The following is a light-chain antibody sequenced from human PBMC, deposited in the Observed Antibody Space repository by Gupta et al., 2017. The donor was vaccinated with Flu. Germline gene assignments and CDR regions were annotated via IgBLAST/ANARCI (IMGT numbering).Light chain of an antibody. J-gene: IGKJ1*01. CDR1: QSISIY. Sequence: PSSLSASVGDRVTITCRASQSISIYLAWYQQKPGKIPTLLIYGASTLQSGVPSRFSGSGSETXFTLTIXSLQPDDVATYYCQKYNSAPQTFGXGTKVEIK. CDR2: GAS. CDR3: QKYNSAPQT. V-gene: IGKV1-27*01.